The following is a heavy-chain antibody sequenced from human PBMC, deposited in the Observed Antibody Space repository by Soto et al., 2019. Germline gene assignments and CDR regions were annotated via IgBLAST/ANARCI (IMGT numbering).Heavy chain of an antibody. V-gene: IGHV5-51*03. J-gene: IGHJ6*02. D-gene: IGHD3-22*01. CDR2: IYPGDSDT. CDR3: ARPYYDSSGYPHGMDV. CDR1: GYSFTSYW. Sequence: GESLKLSCKGSGYSFTSYWIGWVRQMPGKGLEWMGIIYPGDSDTRYSPNFQGQVTISADKSISTAYLQWSSLKASDTAMYYCARPYYDSSGYPHGMDVWGQGTTVTVSS.